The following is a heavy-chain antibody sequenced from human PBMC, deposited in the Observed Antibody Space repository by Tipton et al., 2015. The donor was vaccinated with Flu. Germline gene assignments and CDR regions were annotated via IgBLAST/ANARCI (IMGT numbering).Heavy chain of an antibody. CDR3: ARGKDCSSTSCYQGRDAFDI. CDR1: GFSFGDYA. CDR2: ISRGSSYI. D-gene: IGHD2-2*01. Sequence: GSLRLSCTGSGFSFGDYAMSWVRQAPGKGLGVSSISRGSSYIYYADSVKGRFTISRDNVKNSVYLQMNSLRAEDRAVYYCARGKDCSSTSCYQGRDAFDIWGQGTMVTVSS. V-gene: IGHV3-21*01. J-gene: IGHJ3*02.